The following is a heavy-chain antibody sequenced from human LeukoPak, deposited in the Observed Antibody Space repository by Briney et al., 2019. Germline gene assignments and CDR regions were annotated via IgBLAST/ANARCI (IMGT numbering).Heavy chain of an antibody. CDR1: GFTFSSYW. CDR2: INRDGSST. V-gene: IGHV3-74*01. D-gene: IGHD3-9*01. CDR3: ARVSYRYFDWFGGGTVDY. J-gene: IGHJ4*02. Sequence: GGSLRLSCAASGFTFSSYWMHWVRQAPGKGLVWVSRINRDGSSTSYADSVKGRFTVSRDNAKNTLYLQMNSLRAEDTAVYYCARVSYRYFDWFGGGTVDYWGQGTLVTVSS.